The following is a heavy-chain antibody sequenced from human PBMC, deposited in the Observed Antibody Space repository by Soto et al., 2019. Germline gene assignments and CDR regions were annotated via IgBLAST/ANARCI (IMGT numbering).Heavy chain of an antibody. D-gene: IGHD2-15*01. V-gene: IGHV3-33*01. CDR3: AREASCSGGSCPSPYFDY. J-gene: IGHJ4*02. CDR1: GFTFSSYG. Sequence: GGSLRLSCAASGFTFSSYGMHWVRQAPGKELEWVAVIWYDGSNKYYADSVKGRFTISRDNSKNTLYLQMNSLRAEDTAVYYCAREASCSGGSCPSPYFDYWGQGTLVTVSS. CDR2: IWYDGSNK.